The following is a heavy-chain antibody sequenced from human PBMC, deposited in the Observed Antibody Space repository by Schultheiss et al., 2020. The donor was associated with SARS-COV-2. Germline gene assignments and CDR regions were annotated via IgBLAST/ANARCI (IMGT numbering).Heavy chain of an antibody. D-gene: IGHD3-10*01. V-gene: IGHV1-46*01. CDR1: GYTFTSYA. CDR3: ARGSGPDVDI. Sequence: ASVKVSCKASGYTFTSYAMNWVRQAPGQGLEWMGWINPSGGSTSYAQKFQGRVTMTRDTSTSTVYMELSSLRSDDTAVYYCARGSGPDVDIWGQGTMVTVSS. CDR2: INPSGGST. J-gene: IGHJ3*02.